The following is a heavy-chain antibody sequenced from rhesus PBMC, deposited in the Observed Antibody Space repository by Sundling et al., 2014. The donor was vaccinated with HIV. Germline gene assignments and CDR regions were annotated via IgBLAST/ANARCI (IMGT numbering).Heavy chain of an antibody. V-gene: IGHV4-93*01. Sequence: VQLQESGPAVVKPSETCPSPALSLVAPSVVVIGGPGSASPQARGWNGLGISMVLGGKTTYNPSLRSRVTISKDTSKNEVSLRLRSVTAADTAVYYCARGYCRGGVCFQYAFDSWGQGVVVTVSS. CDR2: SMVLGGKT. CDR1: VAPSVVVIG. D-gene: IGHD2-39*02. CDR3: ARGYCRGGVCFQYAFDS. J-gene: IGHJ6*01.